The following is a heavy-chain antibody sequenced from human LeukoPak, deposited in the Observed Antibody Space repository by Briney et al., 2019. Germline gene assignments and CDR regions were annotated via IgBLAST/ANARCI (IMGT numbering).Heavy chain of an antibody. CDR1: GFTFSSYA. J-gene: IGHJ4*02. D-gene: IGHD4-17*01. CDR2: ISGSGGDT. Sequence: GGSLRLSCAASGFTFSSYAMSWVRQAPGEGLEWVSTISGSGGDTYYADSVKGRFTISRDNSRSTLYLQMNSLRAEDTAVYYCSKKGQNEDYGKPDWGQGTLVTVSS. CDR3: SKKGQNEDYGKPD. V-gene: IGHV3-23*01.